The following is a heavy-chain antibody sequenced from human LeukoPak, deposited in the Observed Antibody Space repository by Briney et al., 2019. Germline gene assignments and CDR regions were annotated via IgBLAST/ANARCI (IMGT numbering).Heavy chain of an antibody. Sequence: GESLKISCKDSGHSFTSYWISWVRQMPGKGLEWMGIIYPGDSDTRYSPSFQGQVTISADKSISTAYLQWSSLKASDTAMYYCARLLAAAGTDDAFDIWGQGTMVTVSS. CDR3: ARLLAAAGTDDAFDI. J-gene: IGHJ3*02. D-gene: IGHD6-13*01. CDR1: GHSFTSYW. V-gene: IGHV5-51*01. CDR2: IYPGDSDT.